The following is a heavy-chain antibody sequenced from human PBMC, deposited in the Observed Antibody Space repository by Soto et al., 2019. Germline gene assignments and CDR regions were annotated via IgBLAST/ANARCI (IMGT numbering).Heavy chain of an antibody. J-gene: IGHJ4*02. CDR1: GYTFTGYY. Sequence: ASVKVSCKASGYTFTGYYMHWVRQAPGQGLEWMGWINPNSGGTNYAQKFQGRVTMTRDTSNSTAYMELSRLRSDDTAVYYCARGAAAAGFLYFDYWGQGTLVTVSS. D-gene: IGHD6-13*01. CDR2: INPNSGGT. CDR3: ARGAAAAGFLYFDY. V-gene: IGHV1-2*02.